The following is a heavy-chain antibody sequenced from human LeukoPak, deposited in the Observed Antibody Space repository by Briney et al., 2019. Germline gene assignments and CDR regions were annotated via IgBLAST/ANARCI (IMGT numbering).Heavy chain of an antibody. CDR1: GFTFSSYW. CDR2: IKQDGSEK. V-gene: IGHV3-7*03. CDR3: AREGRDGSFDY. J-gene: IGHJ4*02. Sequence: GGSLRLSCAASGFTFSSYWMSWVRQAPGKGPEWVANIKQDGSEKYYVDSVKGRFTISRDNAKNSLYLQMNSLRAEDTGVYYCAREGRDGSFDYWGQGTLVTVSS. D-gene: IGHD1-26*01.